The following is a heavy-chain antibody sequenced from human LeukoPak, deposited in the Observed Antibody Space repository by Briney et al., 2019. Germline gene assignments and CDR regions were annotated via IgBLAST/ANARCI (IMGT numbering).Heavy chain of an antibody. Sequence: PSETLSLTCTVSGGSISSGSYYWSWIRQPAGKGLEWIGRIYNSGTTNYNPSLKSRVTILVDTSKNQFSLKLSSVTAADTAVYYCARDSDVLLWFGGFDPWGQGTLVTVSS. CDR3: ARDSDVLLWFGGFDP. D-gene: IGHD3-10*01. CDR2: IYNSGTT. J-gene: IGHJ5*02. CDR1: GGSISSGSYY. V-gene: IGHV4-61*02.